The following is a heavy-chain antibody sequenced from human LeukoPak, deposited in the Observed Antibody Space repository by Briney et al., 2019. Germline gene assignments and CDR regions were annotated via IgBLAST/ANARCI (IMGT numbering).Heavy chain of an antibody. CDR2: IYYSGST. Sequence: PSETLSLTCTVSGGSISSYCWSWIRQPPGKGLEWIGYIYYSGSTNYNPSLKSRVTISVDTSKNQFSLKLSSVTAADTAVYYCARVGSIAAAGRWFQHWGQGTLVTVSS. CDR3: ARVGSIAAAGRWFQH. J-gene: IGHJ1*01. CDR1: GGSISSYC. D-gene: IGHD6-13*01. V-gene: IGHV4-59*01.